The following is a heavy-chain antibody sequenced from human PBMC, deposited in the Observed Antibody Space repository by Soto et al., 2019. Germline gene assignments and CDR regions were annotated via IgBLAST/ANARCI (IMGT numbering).Heavy chain of an antibody. V-gene: IGHV3-13*05. J-gene: IGHJ6*03. CDR2: IGTAGDP. D-gene: IGHD3-10*01. Sequence: EVQLVESGGDLVQPGGSLRLSCAASGFTFSSYDMHWVRQAAGKGLAWVSAIGTAGDPYYTDSAKGRFTISRENAQNSLFLQMNSLRAGDTAVYYCARGSFGAGSFRAYMDVWGRGTTVTVSS. CDR1: GFTFSSYD. CDR3: ARGSFGAGSFRAYMDV.